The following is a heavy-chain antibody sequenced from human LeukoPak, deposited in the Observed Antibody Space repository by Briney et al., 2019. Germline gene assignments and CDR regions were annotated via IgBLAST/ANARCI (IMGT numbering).Heavy chain of an antibody. CDR1: GGSISSYY. J-gene: IGHJ4*02. V-gene: IGHV4-59*01. CDR3: AGDDSFDY. Sequence: SETLSLTCTVSGGSISSYYWSWIRQPPGKGLEWIGYIYYSGSTNYNPSLKSRVTISVDTSKNQFSLKLSSVTAADTAVYYCAGDDSFDYWGQGTLVTVSS. D-gene: IGHD3-22*01. CDR2: IYYSGST.